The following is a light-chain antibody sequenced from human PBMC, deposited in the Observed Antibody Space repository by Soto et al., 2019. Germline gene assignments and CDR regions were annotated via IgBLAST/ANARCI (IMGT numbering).Light chain of an antibody. J-gene: IGLJ1*01. CDR1: SSNIGTNA. CDR2: NNN. CDR3: AAWDDSLNGYV. Sequence: QSVLAQPPSAFGTPGQRVTISCSGGSSNIGTNAVNWCQQLPGTAPKLLIYNNNQRPSGVPDRFSGSKSGTSASLAISGLQSEDEADYYCAAWDDSLNGYVFGTGTKVTVL. V-gene: IGLV1-44*01.